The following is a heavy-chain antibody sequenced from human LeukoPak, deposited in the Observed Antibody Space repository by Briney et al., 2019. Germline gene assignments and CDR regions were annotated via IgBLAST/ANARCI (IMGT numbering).Heavy chain of an antibody. J-gene: IGHJ3*02. CDR1: GYTFTGYY. D-gene: IGHD3-9*01. V-gene: IGHV1-2*02. CDR2: INPNSGGT. Sequence: ASVKVSCKASGYTFTGYYMHWVRQAPGQGLEWMGWINPNSGGTNYAQKFQGRVTMTRDTSISTAYMELSRLRSDDTAVYYCARVRVGSPLTLRYFDWLGGAPSTDNDAFDIWGQGTMVTVSS. CDR3: ARVRVGSPLTLRYFDWLGGAPSTDNDAFDI.